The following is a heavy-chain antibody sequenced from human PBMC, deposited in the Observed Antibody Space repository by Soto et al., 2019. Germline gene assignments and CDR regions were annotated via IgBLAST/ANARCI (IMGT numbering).Heavy chain of an antibody. CDR2: IIPILGIA. Sequence: QVQLVQSGAEVKKPGSSVKVSCKASGGTFSSYTISWVRQAPGQGLEWMGRIIPILGIANYAQKFQGRVTITADKSTSTAYMELSSLRSEDTAVYYCAGGVGVYDMLTGSYNWFDPWGQGTLVTVSS. V-gene: IGHV1-69*02. CDR3: AGGVGVYDMLTGSYNWFDP. CDR1: GGTFSSYT. J-gene: IGHJ5*02. D-gene: IGHD3-9*01.